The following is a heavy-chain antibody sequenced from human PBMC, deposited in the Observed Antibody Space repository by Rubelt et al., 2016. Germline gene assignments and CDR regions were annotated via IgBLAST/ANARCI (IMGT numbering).Heavy chain of an antibody. CDR1: AFAFTSNA. Sequence: EVQLVESGGGLVKPGGSLRLSCAASAFAFTSNAMHWVRQAPGKGLEYVSAISINGDSTYYADSVKGRFTISRDNSKNTLILQMSGLRPEDTAVYYWHRRNYFYGMDVWGQGTTVTVS. CDR3: HRRNYFYGMDV. V-gene: IGHV3-64D*06. J-gene: IGHJ6*02. CDR2: ISINGDST.